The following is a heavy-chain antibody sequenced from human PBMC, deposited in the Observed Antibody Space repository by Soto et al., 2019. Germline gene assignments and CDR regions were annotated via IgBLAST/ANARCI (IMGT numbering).Heavy chain of an antibody. CDR2: INHSGSN. D-gene: IGHD3-9*01. J-gene: IGHJ3*02. CDR3: ARGGSNDWQVAFDI. CDR1: GGSFSTYY. Sequence: PSETLSLTFVVSGGSFSTYYYNWIRQSPGKGLEWIGEINHSGSNNYSPSLKSRVTMSLDTSKNQFSLKLTSVTAADTAVYYCARGGSNDWQVAFDIWGQGTMVT. V-gene: IGHV4-34*01.